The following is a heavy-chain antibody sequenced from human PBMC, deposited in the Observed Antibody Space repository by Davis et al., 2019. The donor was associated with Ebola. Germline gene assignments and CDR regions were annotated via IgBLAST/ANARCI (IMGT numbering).Heavy chain of an antibody. CDR2: IRYDGSNK. Sequence: GESLKISCAASGFTFSTYGMHWVRQAPGKGLEWVAFIRYDGSNKYYADSVKGRFTISRDNSKNTLYLQMNSLRAEDTAVYYCARTYSSSWRRAFDIWGQGTMVTVSS. CDR3: ARTYSSSWRRAFDI. J-gene: IGHJ3*02. V-gene: IGHV3-30*02. D-gene: IGHD6-13*01. CDR1: GFTFSTYG.